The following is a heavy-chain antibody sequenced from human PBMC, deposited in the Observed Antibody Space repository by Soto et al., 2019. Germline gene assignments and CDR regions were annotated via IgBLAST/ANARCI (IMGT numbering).Heavy chain of an antibody. J-gene: IGHJ6*02. CDR3: AKDFHEIDDGDYRYYFYGMDV. D-gene: IGHD4-17*01. Sequence: EVQMLESGGGLVQPGGSLRLSCAVSGFLVNYYDLSWVRQAPGKGLEWVSGMSGVDDSKSYADSVKGRLTISRDNAQNTLFLQMDSLRGEDTALYYCAKDFHEIDDGDYRYYFYGMDVWGQGTTVTVSS. V-gene: IGHV3-23*01. CDR2: MSGVDDSK. CDR1: GFLVNYYD.